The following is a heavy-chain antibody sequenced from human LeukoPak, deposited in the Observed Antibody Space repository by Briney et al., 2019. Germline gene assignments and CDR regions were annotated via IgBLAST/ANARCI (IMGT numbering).Heavy chain of an antibody. J-gene: IGHJ3*01. V-gene: IGHV4-30-2*01. Sequence: PSQTLSLTCTVSGGSISSGGYYWSWIRQPPGKGLEWIGYVYHSGSTYYNPSLKSRVTISVDRSKNQFSLKLSSVTAADTAVYYCARDLSYLSREGVWGQGTMVTVSS. CDR2: VYHSGST. D-gene: IGHD1-26*01. CDR3: ARDLSYLSREGV. CDR1: GGSISSGGYY.